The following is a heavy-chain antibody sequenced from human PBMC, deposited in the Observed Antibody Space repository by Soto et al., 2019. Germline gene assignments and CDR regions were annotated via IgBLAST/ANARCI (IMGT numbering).Heavy chain of an antibody. D-gene: IGHD6-13*01. J-gene: IGHJ5*02. V-gene: IGHV3-30-3*01. Sequence: QVQLVESGGGVVQPGRSLRLSCAASGFTFSSYAIHWVRQAPGRGLEWVAVISYDGSNKYYADSVKGRFTISRDNSKNTLYLQMNSLRAEDTAVYYCARDRNRRIAAAGFDWFDPWGQGTLVTVSS. CDR2: ISYDGSNK. CDR1: GFTFSSYA. CDR3: ARDRNRRIAAAGFDWFDP.